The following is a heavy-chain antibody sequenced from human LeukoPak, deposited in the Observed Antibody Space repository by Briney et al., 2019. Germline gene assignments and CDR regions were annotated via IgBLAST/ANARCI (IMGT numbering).Heavy chain of an antibody. J-gene: IGHJ4*02. D-gene: IGHD5-18*01. V-gene: IGHV4-59*11. CDR2: MLDTVTT. Sequence: SETLSLTCTVSGGSMTSHYWSWIRQPPGKGLEWIGYMLDTVTTKDNPSLKSRFTLSADTSKNQFSLRLTSVTAADTAVYYCATITSGNIYGYFDFWGQGILVTVSS. CDR3: ATITSGNIYGYFDF. CDR1: GGSMTSHY.